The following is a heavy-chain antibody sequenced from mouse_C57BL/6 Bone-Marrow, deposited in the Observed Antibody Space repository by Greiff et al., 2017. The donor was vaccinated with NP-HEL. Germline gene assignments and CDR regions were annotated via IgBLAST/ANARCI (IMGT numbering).Heavy chain of an antibody. CDR1: GFNIKDDY. D-gene: IGHD2-4*01. J-gene: IGHJ3*01. CDR2: IDPENGDT. Sequence: EVQLQQSGAELVRPGASVKLSCTASGFNIKDDYMPWVKQRPEQGLEWIGWIDPENGDTEYASKFQGKATITADTSSNTAYLQLSSLTSEDTAVYYCTTEGYDYPFAYWGQGTLVTVSA. CDR3: TTEGYDYPFAY. V-gene: IGHV14-4*01.